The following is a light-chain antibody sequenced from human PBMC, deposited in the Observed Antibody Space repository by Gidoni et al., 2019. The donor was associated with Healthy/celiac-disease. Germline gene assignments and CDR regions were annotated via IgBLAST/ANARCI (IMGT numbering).Light chain of an antibody. J-gene: IGKJ1*01. CDR3: QQCYSTPMGR. V-gene: IGKV1-39*01. Sequence: THFQSSLSASVGDRVTITCRASQSISSYLTWYQQKPGKAPKLLIYAASSLQSGVPSRFSGSGSGTDFTLTISSLQPEDFATYYCQQCYSTPMGRFGQGTKVEIK. CDR1: QSISSY. CDR2: AAS.